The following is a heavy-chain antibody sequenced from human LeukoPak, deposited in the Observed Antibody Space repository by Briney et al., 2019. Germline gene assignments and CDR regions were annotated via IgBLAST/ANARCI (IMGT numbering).Heavy chain of an antibody. CDR1: GFTFSTYW. Sequence: GGSLRLSCAASGFTFSTYWLHWVRQAPGKGLVWVSRIKSDGSTTNYADSVKGRFVISRDNSKNTLYLQMNSLRAEDTAVYYCARDMGVMVYAMDVWGQGTTVTVSS. V-gene: IGHV3-74*01. J-gene: IGHJ6*02. D-gene: IGHD2-8*01. CDR3: ARDMGVMVYAMDV. CDR2: IKSDGSTT.